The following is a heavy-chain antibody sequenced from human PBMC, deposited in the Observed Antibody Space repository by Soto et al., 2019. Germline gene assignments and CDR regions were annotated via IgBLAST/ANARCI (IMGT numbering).Heavy chain of an antibody. Sequence: PSETLSLTCTVSGGSISSGGYYWSWIRQHPGKGLEWIGYIYYSGSTYCNPSLKSRVTISVDTSKNQFSLKLSSVTAADTAVYYCARSVRGAAAGIRNWFDPWGQGTLVTVSS. CDR2: IYYSGST. CDR1: GGSISSGGYY. CDR3: ARSVRGAAAGIRNWFDP. D-gene: IGHD6-13*01. V-gene: IGHV4-31*03. J-gene: IGHJ5*02.